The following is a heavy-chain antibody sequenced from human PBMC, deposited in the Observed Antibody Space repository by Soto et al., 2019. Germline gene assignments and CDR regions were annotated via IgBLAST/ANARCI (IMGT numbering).Heavy chain of an antibody. CDR3: ARCSLVVIPVPGFDP. Sequence: PSETLSLTCTVSGGSISSGGYYWSWIRQHPGRGLEWIGYIYYNGNTYYNPSLKSRVTVSVDTSKNQFSLNVRSVTAADTAVYYCARCSLVVIPVPGFDPWGQGTLGTVSA. D-gene: IGHD2-15*01. CDR1: GGSISSGGYY. V-gene: IGHV4-31*03. J-gene: IGHJ5*02. CDR2: IYYNGNT.